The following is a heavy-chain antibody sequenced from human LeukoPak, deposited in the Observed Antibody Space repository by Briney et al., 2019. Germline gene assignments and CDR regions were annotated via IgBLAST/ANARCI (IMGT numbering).Heavy chain of an antibody. CDR2: IRSKANSYAT. CDR1: GFTFSGSA. D-gene: IGHD2-2*01. V-gene: IGHV3-73*01. Sequence: GSLKLSCAASGFTFSGSAMHWVRQASGKGLEWVGRIRSKANSYATAYAASVKGRFTISRDDSKNTAYLQMNSLKTEDTAVYYCTRYHCSSTSCYPFGDYWGQGTLVTVSS. J-gene: IGHJ4*02. CDR3: TRYHCSSTSCYPFGDY.